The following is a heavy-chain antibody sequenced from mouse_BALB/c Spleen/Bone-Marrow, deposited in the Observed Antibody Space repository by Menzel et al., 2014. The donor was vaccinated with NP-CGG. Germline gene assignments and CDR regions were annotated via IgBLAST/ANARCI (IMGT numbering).Heavy chain of an antibody. D-gene: IGHD1-1*01. V-gene: IGHV5-6-2*01. CDR1: GSTFSSYY. CDR3: AGSYYGSTFDY. CDR2: INSNGDNT. J-gene: IGHJ2*01. Sequence: EVQVVESGGGLVKLGGSLKLSCAASGSTFSSYYMSWVRQTPEKRLELVAAINSNGDNTYYPDTVKGRFTISRDNAKNTLYLQMSSLKSEDTALYYCAGSYYGSTFDYWGQGTTLTVSS.